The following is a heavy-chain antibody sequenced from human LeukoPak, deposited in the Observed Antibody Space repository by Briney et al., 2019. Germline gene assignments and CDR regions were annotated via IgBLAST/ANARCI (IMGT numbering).Heavy chain of an antibody. Sequence: GGSLRLSCAASGFTFSSYWMSWVRQAPGKGLQWVTYIRSDGNQKDYTDSVKGRFTISRDDSRNTLYLQMNSLSAEDTAVYYCAKPGPGGPPAYFDSWGQGTLVTVSS. CDR1: GFTFSSYW. D-gene: IGHD1-26*01. V-gene: IGHV3-30*02. J-gene: IGHJ4*02. CDR2: IRSDGNQK. CDR3: AKPGPGGPPAYFDS.